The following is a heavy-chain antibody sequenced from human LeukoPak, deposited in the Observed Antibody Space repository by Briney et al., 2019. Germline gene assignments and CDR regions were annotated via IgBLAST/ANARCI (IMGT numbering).Heavy chain of an antibody. CDR2: IKQDGIEK. CDR3: ARDYYHSSGYYDMDV. CDR1: GFTFSDYT. J-gene: IGHJ6*03. Sequence: GGSLRLSCTASGFTFSDYTMNWVRQAPGKGLEWVANIKQDGIEKYYVDSVKGRFTISRDNAKNSLYLQMNSLRAEDTAVYYCARDYYHSSGYYDMDVWGKGTTVTVSS. D-gene: IGHD3-22*01. V-gene: IGHV3-7*01.